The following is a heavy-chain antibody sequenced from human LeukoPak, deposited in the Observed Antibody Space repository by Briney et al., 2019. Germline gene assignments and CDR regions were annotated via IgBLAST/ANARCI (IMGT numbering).Heavy chain of an antibody. J-gene: IGHJ4*02. V-gene: IGHV3-7*01. CDR1: GFTFSSYW. CDR2: IKQDGSEK. Sequence: PGGSLRLSCAASGFTFSSYWMSWVRQAPGRGLEWVANIKQDGSEKYYVDSVKGRFTISRDNAKNSLYLQMNSLGAEDTAVYYCARGVGSYDYVWGSHRYSLDYWGQGTLVTVPS. CDR3: ARGVGSYDYVWGSHRYSLDY. D-gene: IGHD3-16*02.